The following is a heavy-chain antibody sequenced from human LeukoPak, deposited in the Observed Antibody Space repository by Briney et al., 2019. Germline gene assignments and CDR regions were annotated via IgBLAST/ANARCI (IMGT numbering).Heavy chain of an antibody. CDR3: ARGDVLLWLGELLSGWFDS. Sequence: PSETLSLTCTVSGGSISSYYWSWIRQPPGKGLEWIGYIYTSGSTNYNPSLKSRVTISVDTSKNQFSLKLTSVTAADTAVYYCARGDVLLWLGELLSGWFDSWGQGTLVTVSS. J-gene: IGHJ5*01. V-gene: IGHV4-4*09. CDR2: IYTSGST. D-gene: IGHD3-10*01. CDR1: GGSISSYY.